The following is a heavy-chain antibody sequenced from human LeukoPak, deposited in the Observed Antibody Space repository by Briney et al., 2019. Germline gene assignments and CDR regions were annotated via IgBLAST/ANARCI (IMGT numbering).Heavy chain of an antibody. CDR2: INHSGST. CDR3: ARGKWYGSGLYHYYMDV. D-gene: IGHD3-10*01. Sequence: SETLSLTCAVYGGSFSGYYWSWIRQPPGKGLEWIGEINHSGSTNYNPSLKSRVTISVDTSKNQFSLKLSSVTAADTAVYYCARGKWYGSGLYHYYMDVWGKGTTVTVSS. V-gene: IGHV4-34*01. J-gene: IGHJ6*03. CDR1: GGSFSGYY.